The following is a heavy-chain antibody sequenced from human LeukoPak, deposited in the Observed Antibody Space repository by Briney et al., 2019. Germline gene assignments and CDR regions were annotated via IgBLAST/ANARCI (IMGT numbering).Heavy chain of an antibody. D-gene: IGHD1-26*01. V-gene: IGHV3-64D*06. CDR1: GFTFSSYP. CDR3: VKDRGSGSPNWYFNL. J-gene: IGHJ2*01. Sequence: GGSLRLSCSASGFTFSSYPMHWVRQTPGKGLEYVSAISSNGGSTDYAASVKGRFTISRDNSKNTPYLQMSSLRAEDTAVYYCVKDRGSGSPNWYFNLWGRGTLVTVSS. CDR2: ISSNGGST.